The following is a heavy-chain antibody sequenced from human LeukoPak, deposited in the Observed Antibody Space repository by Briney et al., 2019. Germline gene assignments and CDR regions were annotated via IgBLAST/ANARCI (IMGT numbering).Heavy chain of an antibody. J-gene: IGHJ4*02. D-gene: IGHD3-10*01. V-gene: IGHV3-7*01. CDR3: AEARGAHLFDY. CDR2: IKLDGSEK. CDR1: GFTFSSYW. Sequence: PGGSLRLSCAASGFTFSSYWMSWVRQAPGKGLEWVANIKLDGSEKYYVDSVKGRFTISRDNAMNSLYLQMNSLRAEDTAVYYCAEARGAHLFDYWGQGTLVTV.